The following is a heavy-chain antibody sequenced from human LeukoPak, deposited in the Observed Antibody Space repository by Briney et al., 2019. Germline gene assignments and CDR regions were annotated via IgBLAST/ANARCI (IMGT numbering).Heavy chain of an antibody. CDR1: GGSISSYY. Sequence: PSETLSLTCTVSGGSISSYYWSWIRQPPGKGLEWIGCVYYSGSTNYNPSLKSRVTISVDTSNNQFSLKLSSVTAAETAVYYCAGVAIVRGVKYYYMDVWGKGTTVTVSS. V-gene: IGHV4-59*01. CDR2: VYYSGST. J-gene: IGHJ6*03. CDR3: AGVAIVRGVKYYYMDV. D-gene: IGHD3-10*01.